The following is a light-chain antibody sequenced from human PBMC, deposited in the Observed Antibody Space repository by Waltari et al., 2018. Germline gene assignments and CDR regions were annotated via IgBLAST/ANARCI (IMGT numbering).Light chain of an antibody. Sequence: DIVMTQSPDSLAVSLGERATINCKSSQSVLYSSNNKNYLAGYQQKPGQPPKLLIYWASTRESGVPDRFSGSGSWTDFTLTISSLQAEDVAVYYCQQYYSTPRTFGQGTKVEIK. V-gene: IGKV4-1*01. CDR2: WAS. J-gene: IGKJ1*01. CDR1: QSVLYSSNNKNY. CDR3: QQYYSTPRT.